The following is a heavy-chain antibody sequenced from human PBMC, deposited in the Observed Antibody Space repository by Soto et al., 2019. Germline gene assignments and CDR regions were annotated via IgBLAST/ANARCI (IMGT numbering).Heavy chain of an antibody. CDR1: GFTFSDYY. J-gene: IGHJ5*02. CDR3: ARGFRVAGTRWWFDP. D-gene: IGHD2-15*01. Sequence: GGSLRLSCAASGFTFSDYYMSWIRQAPGKGLEWVSYISSSSSYTNYADSVKGRFTISRDNAKNSLYLQMNSLRAEDTAVYYCARGFRVAGTRWWFDPWGQGTLVTAPQ. V-gene: IGHV3-11*05. CDR2: ISSSSSYT.